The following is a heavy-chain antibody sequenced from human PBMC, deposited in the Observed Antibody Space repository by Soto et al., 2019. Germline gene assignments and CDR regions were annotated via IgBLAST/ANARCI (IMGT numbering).Heavy chain of an antibody. CDR2: IWYDGSNK. D-gene: IGHD2-15*01. CDR3: AKGHSGGTFDY. V-gene: IGHV3-33*06. Sequence: QVQLVESGGGVVQPGRSLKLSCAASGFIFSSFGMHWVRQAPGKGLEWVAHIWYDGSNKHYADSVKGRFTISRDNSKNTLYLQMNSLRAEDTAVYYCAKGHSGGTFDYWGQGTLVTVSS. CDR1: GFIFSSFG. J-gene: IGHJ4*02.